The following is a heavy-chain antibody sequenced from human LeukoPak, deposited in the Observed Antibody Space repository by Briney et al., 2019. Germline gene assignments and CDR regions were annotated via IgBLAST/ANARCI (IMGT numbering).Heavy chain of an antibody. CDR3: AKDHSGTWTSALDS. V-gene: IGHV3-30*02. D-gene: IGHD2-2*01. CDR2: IAYDGNYK. Sequence: GGSLRLSCAASGFTFSSYGMHWVRQAPGKGLEWLALIAYDGNYKHHADSVKGRFTISRDNSKDTLYLEMNSLRPEDTAVYYCAKDHSGTWTSALDSWGQGTLVTVSS. J-gene: IGHJ4*02. CDR1: GFTFSSYG.